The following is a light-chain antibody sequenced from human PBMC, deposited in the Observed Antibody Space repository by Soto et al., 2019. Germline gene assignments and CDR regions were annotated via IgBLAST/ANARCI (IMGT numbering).Light chain of an antibody. CDR3: QQGDSFPFT. CDR2: AAS. CDR1: SESSSF. V-gene: IGKV1-12*01. J-gene: IGKJ4*01. Sequence: IQMTQSPSSLCASXGDRVTISCRARSESSSFLAGYQQKPGKAPKVXXSAASSLQGGGPRRFSGSGSGTDFTRIISSLQHEDFATYFGQQGDSFPFTFGGGTKVDIK.